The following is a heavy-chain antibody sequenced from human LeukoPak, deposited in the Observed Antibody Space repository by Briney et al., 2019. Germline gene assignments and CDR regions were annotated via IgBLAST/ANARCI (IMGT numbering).Heavy chain of an antibody. D-gene: IGHD6-19*01. V-gene: IGHV4-59*01. CDR3: ARDRAVLFDS. J-gene: IGHJ4*02. CDR2: ISHSGNT. CDR1: GGSISPYY. Sequence: SETLSLTCTVSGGSISPYYWSWIRQPPGKGPEWIGHISHSGNTNYNASLKSRVTMSVDTSKNQFSLKLTSLTAADTAVYWCARDRAVLFDSWGQGTLVTVSS.